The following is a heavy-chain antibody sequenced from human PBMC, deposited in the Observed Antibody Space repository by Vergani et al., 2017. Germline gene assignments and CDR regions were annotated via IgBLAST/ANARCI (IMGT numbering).Heavy chain of an antibody. CDR1: GDSISSSNW. V-gene: IGHV4-4*02. Sequence: QVQLQESGPGLVKPSGTLSLTCAVSGDSISSSNWWSGVRQPPGKGLEWIGEIYRSGSTDYNPSRKRRITISVDKSKNQFSLKLSSVTAADTAVYYCARSTYPVRAFDMWGQGTLVTVSS. D-gene: IGHD3-10*01. CDR2: IYRSGST. J-gene: IGHJ3*02. CDR3: ARSTYPVRAFDM.